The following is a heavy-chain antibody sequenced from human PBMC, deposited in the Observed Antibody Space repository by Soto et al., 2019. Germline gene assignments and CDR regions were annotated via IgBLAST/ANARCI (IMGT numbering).Heavy chain of an antibody. CDR2: ISGSGGSI. V-gene: IGHV3-23*01. D-gene: IGHD6-13*01. Sequence: PXGSLRLSCAAAGVTFGIYAMSWVRQAPGKGLEWVSSISGSGGSIYYAHSVKGRFTISRDKTKNTLDLQMNSLRAEDTAVYHCARVAPEYSSTPRRSDFWGQGTLVTVS. CDR3: ARVAPEYSSTPRRSDF. CDR1: GVTFGIYA. J-gene: IGHJ4*02.